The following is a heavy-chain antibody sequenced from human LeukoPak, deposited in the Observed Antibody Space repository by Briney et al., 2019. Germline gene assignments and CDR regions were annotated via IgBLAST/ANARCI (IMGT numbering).Heavy chain of an antibody. CDR1: GDSISSSNW. CDR2: IYHSGST. D-gene: IGHD3-10*01. V-gene: IGHV4-4*02. Sequence: PSGTLSLTCAVSGDSISSSNWWSWVRQPPGKGLEWIGEIYHSGSTNYNPSLKSRVTISVDKSKNQFSLKLSSVTAADTAVYYCARYSPGFGEPKFDYWGQGTLVTVSS. CDR3: ARYSPGFGEPKFDY. J-gene: IGHJ4*02.